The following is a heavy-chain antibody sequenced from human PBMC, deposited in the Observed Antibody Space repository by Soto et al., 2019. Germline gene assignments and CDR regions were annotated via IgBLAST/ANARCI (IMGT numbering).Heavy chain of an antibody. CDR2: IIPIFGTA. V-gene: IGHV1-69*01. D-gene: IGHD3-22*01. CDR3: ARVTVGDSSGYYFYYYYYYGMDV. J-gene: IGHJ6*02. CDR1: GGTFSSYA. Sequence: QVQLVQSGAEVKKPGSSAKVSCKASGGTFSSYAISWVRQAPGQGLEWMGGIIPIFGTANYAQKFQGRVTITADESTSTAYMELSSLRSEDTAVYYCARVTVGDSSGYYFYYYYYYGMDVWGQGTTVTVSS.